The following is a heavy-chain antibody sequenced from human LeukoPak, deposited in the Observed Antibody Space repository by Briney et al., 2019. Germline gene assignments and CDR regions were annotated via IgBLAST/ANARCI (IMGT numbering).Heavy chain of an antibody. CDR3: ARPSGSYHNRFDY. Sequence: GESLKISCKGSGYSCTSYWIGWVRQMPGKGLEWMGIIYPDDSDTRYSPSFQGQVTISADKSISTAYLQWSSLKASDTAMYYCARPSGSYHNRFDYWGQGTLVTVSS. D-gene: IGHD1-26*01. J-gene: IGHJ4*02. CDR1: GYSCTSYW. V-gene: IGHV5-51*01. CDR2: IYPDDSDT.